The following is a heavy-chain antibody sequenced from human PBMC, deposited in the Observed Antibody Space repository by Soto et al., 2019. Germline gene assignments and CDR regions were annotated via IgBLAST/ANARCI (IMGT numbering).Heavy chain of an antibody. CDR2: INPSGGST. CDR3: ARGNHMPDS. D-gene: IGHD2-2*01. CDR1: GYTFTIYH. Sequence: ASVKVSCKASGYTFTIYHMHWVRQAPGQGLEWMGIINPSGGSTSYAQKFQARVTMTRDTSTSTVYMELSSLRSEDTAMYYCARGNHMPDSWGQGTLVTVSS. V-gene: IGHV1-46*01. J-gene: IGHJ4*02.